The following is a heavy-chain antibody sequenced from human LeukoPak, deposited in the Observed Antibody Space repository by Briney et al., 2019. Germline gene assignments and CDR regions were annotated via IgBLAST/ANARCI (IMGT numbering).Heavy chain of an antibody. V-gene: IGHV3-53*01. CDR3: ARCPVDTAMVFDY. CDR2: IYSGGST. D-gene: IGHD5-18*01. CDR1: GXTVSSNY. Sequence: PGGSLRLSCAASGXTVSSNYMSWVRQAPGKGLEWVSVIYSGGSTYYADSVKGRFTISRDNSKNTLYLQMNSLRAEDTAVYYCARCPVDTAMVFDYWGQGTLVTVSS. J-gene: IGHJ4*02.